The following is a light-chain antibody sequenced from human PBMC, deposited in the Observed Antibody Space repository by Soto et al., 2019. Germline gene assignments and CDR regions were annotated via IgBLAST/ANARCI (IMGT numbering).Light chain of an antibody. V-gene: IGKV1-27*01. J-gene: IGKJ1*01. CDR3: PLYNIAPKT. Sequence: DIQMTQSPSSLSASVGDRVIITCQASQDINNHLAWNQQKPGKVPNLLIWAASTLQSAVPRRFSGSGSGTFYTLTISSLHPEDVATFYYPLYNIAPKTFGKGTKGEIK. CDR1: QDINNH. CDR2: AAS.